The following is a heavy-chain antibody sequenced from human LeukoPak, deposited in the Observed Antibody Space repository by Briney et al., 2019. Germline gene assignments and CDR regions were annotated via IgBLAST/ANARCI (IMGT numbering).Heavy chain of an antibody. J-gene: IGHJ4*02. CDR1: GFTFSSYA. CDR3: ARTGGGVVTAWYFDY. CDR2: ISYDGSNK. D-gene: IGHD2-21*02. V-gene: IGHV3-30-3*01. Sequence: GGSLRLSCAASGFTFSSYAMHWVRQAPGKGLEWVAVISYDGSNKYYADPVKGRFTISRDNSKNTLYLQMNSLRDEDTAVYYCARTGGGVVTAWYFDYWGQGTLLTVSS.